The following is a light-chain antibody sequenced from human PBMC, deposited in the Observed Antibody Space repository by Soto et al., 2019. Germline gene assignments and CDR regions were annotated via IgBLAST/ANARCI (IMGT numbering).Light chain of an antibody. CDR1: QSVSSSS. CDR3: QHYGSSWT. Sequence: DIVLTQSPATLSVSPGERATLWDRARQSVSSSSLAWYQQKAGQAPRPLIDGASNRATGIPDRFSASGSGTDFILTISRLEPEDFAVYYCQHYGSSWTFGQGTKVDI. V-gene: IGKV3-20*01. CDR2: GAS. J-gene: IGKJ1*01.